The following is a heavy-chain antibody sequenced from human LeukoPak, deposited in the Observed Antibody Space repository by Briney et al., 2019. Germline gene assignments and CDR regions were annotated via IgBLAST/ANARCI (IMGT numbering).Heavy chain of an antibody. CDR2: IYYSGST. D-gene: IGHD2-21*02. Sequence: SETLSLTCTVSGGSISSYYWSWIRQPPGKGLEWIGYIYYSGSTNYNPSLKSRVTISVDTSKNQFSLKLSSVTAVDTAVYYCARDLVYCGGDCYTPAHYYYYMDVWGKGTTVTISS. V-gene: IGHV4-59*01. J-gene: IGHJ6*03. CDR1: GGSISSYY. CDR3: ARDLVYCGGDCYTPAHYYYYMDV.